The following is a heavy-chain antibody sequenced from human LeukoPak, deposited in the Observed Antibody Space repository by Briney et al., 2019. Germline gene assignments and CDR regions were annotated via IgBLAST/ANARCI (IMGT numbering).Heavy chain of an antibody. CDR1: GFTFSSYA. Sequence: GGSLRLSCAASGFTFSSYAMSWVRQAPGKGLEWVTAISGNGANTYYADSVKGRFNISRDNSKNTLYLQMNSLRAEDTAVYYCAKDPSISSWYSSVWYDYWGQGTLVTVST. J-gene: IGHJ4*02. CDR2: ISGNGANT. D-gene: IGHD6-19*01. V-gene: IGHV3-23*01. CDR3: AKDPSISSWYSSVWYDY.